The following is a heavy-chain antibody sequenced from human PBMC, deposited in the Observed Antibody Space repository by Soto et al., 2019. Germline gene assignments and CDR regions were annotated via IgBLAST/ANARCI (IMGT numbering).Heavy chain of an antibody. J-gene: IGHJ4*02. CDR2: ISGSGGRT. CDR1: GFTFSSYA. CDR3: AKENGYSSSWFEFDY. V-gene: IGHV3-23*01. Sequence: EVQLLESGGGLVQPGGSLRLSCAASGFTFSSYAMSWVRQAPGKGLEWVSAISGSGGRTYYADSVKGRFTSSRDNSKNTLYLQLNSLRAEDTAVYYCAKENGYSSSWFEFDYWGQGTLVTVSS. D-gene: IGHD6-13*01.